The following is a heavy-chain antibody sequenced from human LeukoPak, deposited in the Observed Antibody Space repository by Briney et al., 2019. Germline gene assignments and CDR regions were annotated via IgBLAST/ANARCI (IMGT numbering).Heavy chain of an antibody. V-gene: IGHV3-23*01. J-gene: IGHJ4*02. CDR1: GFTFTSYA. CDR2: ISGSGGSA. D-gene: IGHD2-8*01. Sequence: GGSLRLSCAVSGFTFTSYAMNWVRQAPGKGLEWVSGISGSGGSAYYADSVKGRFSISRDNSKNTLYLQLNSLRVEDTAEYYCAKAHGGSYHSGLDWGQGTLVIVSS. CDR3: AKAHGGSYHSGLD.